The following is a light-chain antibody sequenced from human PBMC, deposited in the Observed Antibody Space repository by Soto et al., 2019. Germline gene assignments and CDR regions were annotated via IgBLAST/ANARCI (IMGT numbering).Light chain of an antibody. J-gene: IGKJ1*01. V-gene: IGKV3-20*01. CDR2: GAS. CDR3: QQYNSYWT. Sequence: DIVLTQSPGTLSLSPGDRATLSCRASQSVSTSYLAWYQQKPGQAPRLLIYGASSRATGIPDRFSGSGSGTDFTLTISSLQPDDFATYYCQQYNSYWTFGQGTKVDIK. CDR1: QSVSTSY.